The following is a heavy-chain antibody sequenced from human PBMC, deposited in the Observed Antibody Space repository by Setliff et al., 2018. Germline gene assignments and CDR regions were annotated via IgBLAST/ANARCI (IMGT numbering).Heavy chain of an antibody. CDR3: ARGSIVGPTRGDFDF. J-gene: IGHJ4*02. D-gene: IGHD1-26*01. Sequence: SVKVSCKASGGTLTTFTAYSLIWVRQAPGQGLEWMGGIIPITGTTNYAQRFQGRITISTDESSSTVYMEMSRLKSEDTAVYYCARGSIVGPTRGDFDFWGLGTLVT. CDR1: GGTLTTFTAYS. V-gene: IGHV1-69*16. CDR2: IIPITGTT.